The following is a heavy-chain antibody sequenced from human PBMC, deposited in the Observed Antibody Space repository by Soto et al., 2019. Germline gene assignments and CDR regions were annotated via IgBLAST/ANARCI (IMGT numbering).Heavy chain of an antibody. CDR1: GFSISSSIFY. Sequence: PSDTLSLTCAFSGFSISSSIFYWGWIRQPPGKGLEWIGSIYYSGSTYYNPSLKSRVTVSINTSKNQFFLELRSVTAADTAVYYCARHSGPYASSWFDAWGQGTLVTVS. J-gene: IGHJ5*02. CDR3: ARHSGPYASSWFDA. CDR2: IYYSGST. V-gene: IGHV4-39*01. D-gene: IGHD2-2*01.